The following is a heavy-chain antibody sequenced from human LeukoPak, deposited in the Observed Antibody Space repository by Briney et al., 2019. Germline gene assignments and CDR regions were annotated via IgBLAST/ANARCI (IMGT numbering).Heavy chain of an antibody. J-gene: IGHJ3*02. D-gene: IGHD4-17*01. CDR3: ARVPPYYGDYDGGHAFDI. Sequence: SQTLSLTCTVCGGSISSGDYYWSWIRQPSGKGLEWIGYIYYSGSTYYNPSLKSRVTISVDTSKNQFSLKLSSVTAADTAVYYCARVPPYYGDYDGGHAFDIWGQGTMVTVSS. CDR2: IYYSGST. V-gene: IGHV4-30-4*01. CDR1: GGSISSGDYY.